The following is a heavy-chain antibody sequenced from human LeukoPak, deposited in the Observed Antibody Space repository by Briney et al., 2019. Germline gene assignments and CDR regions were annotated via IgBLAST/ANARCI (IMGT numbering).Heavy chain of an antibody. J-gene: IGHJ4*02. Sequence: SETLSLTCTVSGGSISSYYWSWIRQPPGKGLEWIGYIYFSGSTNYNSSLKSRVAISIDTSKNQFSLKLSSVTAADTAGYYCARYTAAGGRYFDFWGQGILVTVSS. V-gene: IGHV4-59*01. CDR2: IYFSGST. CDR1: GGSISSYY. CDR3: ARYTAAGGRYFDF. D-gene: IGHD6-13*01.